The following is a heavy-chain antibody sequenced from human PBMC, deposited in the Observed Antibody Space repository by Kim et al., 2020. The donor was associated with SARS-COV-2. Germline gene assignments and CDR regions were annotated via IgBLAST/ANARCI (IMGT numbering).Heavy chain of an antibody. D-gene: IGHD6-6*01. CDR3: AKEVRVAARPVDY. CDR1: GFTFSSYG. V-gene: IGHV3-30*18. CDR2: ISYDGSNK. Sequence: GGSLRLSCAASGFTFSSYGMHWVRQAPGKGLEWVAVISYDGSNKYYADSVKGRFTISRDNSKNTLYLQMNSLRAEDTAVYYCAKEVRVAARPVDYWGQGTLVTVSS. J-gene: IGHJ4*02.